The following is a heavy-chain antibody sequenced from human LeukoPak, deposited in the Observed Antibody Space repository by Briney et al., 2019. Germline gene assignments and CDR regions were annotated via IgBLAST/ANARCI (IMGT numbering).Heavy chain of an antibody. V-gene: IGHV1-69*05. CDR2: IIPIFGTA. CDR3: ARDVAYCSGGSCYWGYYFNY. Sequence: ASVKVSCKASGGTCSSYAISWVRQAPGQGLKWMGGIIPIFGTANYAQKFQGRVTITTDESTSTAYMELSSLRSEDTAVYYCARDVAYCSGGSCYWGYYFNYWGQGTLVTVSS. D-gene: IGHD2-15*01. CDR1: GGTCSSYA. J-gene: IGHJ4*02.